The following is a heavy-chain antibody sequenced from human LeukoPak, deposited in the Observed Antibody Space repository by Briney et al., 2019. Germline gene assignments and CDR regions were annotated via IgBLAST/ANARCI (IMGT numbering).Heavy chain of an antibody. V-gene: IGHV3-74*01. CDR1: GFTFSSYW. D-gene: IGHD2-15*01. CDR3: AGTLEYCSGGSCYGDAFDI. J-gene: IGHJ3*02. CDR2: INSDGSST. Sequence: GGSLRLSCAASGFTFSSYWMHWVRQTPGKGLVWVSRINSDGSSTSYADFVKGRFTISRDNAKNTLYMQMNSLRAEETAVYSCAGTLEYCSGGSCYGDAFDIWGQGTIVTVSS.